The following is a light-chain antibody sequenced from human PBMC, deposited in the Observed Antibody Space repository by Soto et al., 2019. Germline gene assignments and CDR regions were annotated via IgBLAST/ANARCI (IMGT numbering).Light chain of an antibody. CDR2: STN. Sequence: QTVVTQEPSFSVSPGGTVTLTCGLTSGSVSTTYYPSWYQQTPGQAPRTLIYSTNIRSSGVPDRFSGSILGNKAALTITGAQADDESDYHCMLYMGGGLVVFGGGTKDTVL. CDR1: SGSVSTTYY. J-gene: IGLJ2*01. V-gene: IGLV8-61*01. CDR3: MLYMGGGLVV.